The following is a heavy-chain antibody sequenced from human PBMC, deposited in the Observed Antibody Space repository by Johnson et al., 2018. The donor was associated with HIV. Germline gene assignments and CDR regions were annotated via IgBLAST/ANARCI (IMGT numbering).Heavy chain of an antibody. D-gene: IGHD3-9*01. CDR2: INSDGSST. J-gene: IGHJ3*02. CDR1: GFTFSTYW. CDR3: AKDLRVFDWFNAYDAFDI. Sequence: EVQLVESGGGLVRPGGSLRLSCAASGFTFSTYWMHWVRQAPGKGLVWVSRINSDGSSTNYADSVKGRFTISRDNSKNTVYLEMNSLRAEDTAVYYCAKDLRVFDWFNAYDAFDIWGQGTMVTVSS. V-gene: IGHV3-74*01.